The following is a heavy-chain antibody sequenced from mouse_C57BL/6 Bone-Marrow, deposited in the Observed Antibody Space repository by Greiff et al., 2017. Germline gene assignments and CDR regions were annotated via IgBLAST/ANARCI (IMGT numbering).Heavy chain of an antibody. V-gene: IGHV3-6*01. D-gene: IGHD2-4*01. J-gene: IGHJ3*01. Sequence: EVKLQESGPGLVKPSQSLSLTCSVTGYSITSGYYWNWIRQFPGNKLEWMGYISYDGSNNYNPSLKNRISITRDTSKNQFFLKLNSVTTEDTATYYCARDGFYYDYDVAWFAYGGQGTLVTVSA. CDR3: ARDGFYYDYDVAWFAY. CDR1: GYSITSGYY. CDR2: ISYDGSN.